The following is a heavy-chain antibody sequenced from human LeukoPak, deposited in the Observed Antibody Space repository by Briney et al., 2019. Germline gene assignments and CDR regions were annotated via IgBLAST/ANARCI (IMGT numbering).Heavy chain of an antibody. CDR1: GGSISSSYW. Sequence: SGTLSLTCAVSGGSISSSYWWSWVRQPPGKGLEWIGEIYHSGGTNYNPSLKSRVTILVDESKNQFSLKLSSVSAADTAVYYCAGGHRYAWHYWGQGTPVTVSS. CDR3: AGGHRYAWHY. J-gene: IGHJ4*02. V-gene: IGHV4-4*02. D-gene: IGHD2-8*01. CDR2: IYHSGGT.